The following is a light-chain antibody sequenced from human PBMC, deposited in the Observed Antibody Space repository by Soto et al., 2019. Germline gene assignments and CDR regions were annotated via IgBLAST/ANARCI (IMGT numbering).Light chain of an antibody. V-gene: IGLV2-14*03. J-gene: IGLJ1*01. CDR2: DVS. CDR1: SRDIGFYNY. Sequence: QSFLTQPASVSGSPGQSLTIACTGTSRDIGFYNYVSWYQQYPGNAPKLIIFDVSNRPSGVSGRFSGSKSGNTASLTISGLLPEDGADYYCSSYTTRSTYVFGSGTKVTVL. CDR3: SSYTTRSTYV.